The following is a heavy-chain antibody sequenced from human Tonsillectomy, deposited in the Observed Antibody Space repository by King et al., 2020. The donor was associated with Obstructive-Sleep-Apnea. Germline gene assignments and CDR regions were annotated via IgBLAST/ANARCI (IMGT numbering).Heavy chain of an antibody. D-gene: IGHD2-21*02. Sequence: VQLVESGGGLVKPGGSLRLSCAASGFTFSNAWMSWVRQAPGKGLEWVGRIKSKTDGGTTDYAAPVKGRFTISRDDSKNTRYLQMNSLKTEAPAVYYCTTVEYCGGDCYSSTSGYFDYWGQGTLVTVS. J-gene: IGHJ4*02. V-gene: IGHV3-15*01. CDR3: TTVEYCGGDCYSSTSGYFDY. CDR1: GFTFSNAW. CDR2: IKSKTDGGTT.